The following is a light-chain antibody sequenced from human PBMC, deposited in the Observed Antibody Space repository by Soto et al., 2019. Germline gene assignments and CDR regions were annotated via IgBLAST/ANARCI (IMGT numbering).Light chain of an antibody. J-gene: IGLJ2*01. CDR2: LNSDGSH. CDR1: SGHSSYA. V-gene: IGLV4-69*01. Sequence: QPVLTQSPSASASLGASVKLTCTLSSGHSSYAIAWHQQQPEKGPRYLMKLNSDGSHSKGDGIPDRFSGSSSGAERYLTISSLQSEDEADYYCQTWGTGIHVVFGGGTKFTVL. CDR3: QTWGTGIHVV.